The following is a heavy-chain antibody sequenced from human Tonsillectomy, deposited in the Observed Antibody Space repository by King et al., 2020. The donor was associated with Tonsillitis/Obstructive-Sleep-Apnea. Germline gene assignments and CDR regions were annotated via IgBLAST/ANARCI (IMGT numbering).Heavy chain of an antibody. CDR1: GFTFSSYA. V-gene: IGHV3-30*04. CDR2: ISYDGSNK. D-gene: IGHD3-3*01. Sequence: VQLVESGGGVVQPGRSLRLSCAASGFTFSSYAMHWVRQAPGKGLEWVAGISYDGSNKYYADSVKGRFTISRDNSKNTLYVQMNSLGAEDTAVYYCASSQEWFDAFDIWGQGTMVTVSS. J-gene: IGHJ3*02. CDR3: ASSQEWFDAFDI.